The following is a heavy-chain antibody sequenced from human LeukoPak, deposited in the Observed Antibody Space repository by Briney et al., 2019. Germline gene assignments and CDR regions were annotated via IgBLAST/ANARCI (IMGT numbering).Heavy chain of an antibody. J-gene: IGHJ4*02. D-gene: IGHD3-22*01. CDR2: INPSAGGT. V-gene: IGHV1-46*01. CDR3: ARDWGNTRAYSWGSYFDY. Sequence: ASVKVSCKASGYTFTSYYVHWVRQAPGQGLEWMGIINPSAGGTQYAQNFQGRVTMTGDTSTNTVYMELTSLRSEDTAVYFCARDWGNTRAYSWGSYFDYWGQGTLVTVSS. CDR1: GYTFTSYY.